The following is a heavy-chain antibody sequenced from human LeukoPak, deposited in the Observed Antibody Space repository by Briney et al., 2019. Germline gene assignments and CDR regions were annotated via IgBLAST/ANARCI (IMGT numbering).Heavy chain of an antibody. D-gene: IGHD3-22*01. Sequence: GSVKGRFTISRDNSKNTLYLQMNSLRAEDTAVYYCARDYYDSSGYIDYWGQGTLVTVSS. V-gene: IGHV3-30*01. J-gene: IGHJ4*02. CDR3: ARDYYDSSGYIDY.